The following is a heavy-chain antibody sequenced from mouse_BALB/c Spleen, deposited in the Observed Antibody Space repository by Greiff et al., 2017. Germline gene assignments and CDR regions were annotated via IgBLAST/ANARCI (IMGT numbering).Heavy chain of an antibody. Sequence: EVQVVESGGGLVQPGGSRKLSCAASGFTFSSFGMHWVRQAPEKGLEWVAYISSGSSTIYYADTVKGRFTISRDNPKNTLFLQMTSLRSEDTAMYYCAREGYYGSSLDYWGQGTTLTVSS. CDR1: GFTFSSFG. J-gene: IGHJ2*01. V-gene: IGHV5-17*02. D-gene: IGHD1-1*01. CDR3: AREGYYGSSLDY. CDR2: ISSGSSTI.